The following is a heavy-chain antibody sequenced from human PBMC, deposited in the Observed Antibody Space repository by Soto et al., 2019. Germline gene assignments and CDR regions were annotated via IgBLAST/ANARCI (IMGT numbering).Heavy chain of an antibody. Sequence: ESGGDLVQPGGSLRLSCAASGFSVSSKYMSWVRQAPGKGLEGVSLIQSGGTTYYAGSVKGRFTISRDYSENTLFLQLNSLRVEDTAVYYCTRDDVHFNGDRYYVVPMDVWGTGTTVTVSA. CDR1: GFSVSSKY. CDR2: IQSGGTT. D-gene: IGHD2-8*01. V-gene: IGHV3-66*01. J-gene: IGHJ6*04. CDR3: TRDDVHFNGDRYYVVPMDV.